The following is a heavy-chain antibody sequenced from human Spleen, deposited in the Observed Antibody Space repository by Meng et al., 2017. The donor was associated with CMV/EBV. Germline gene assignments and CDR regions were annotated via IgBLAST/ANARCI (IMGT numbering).Heavy chain of an antibody. D-gene: IGHD6-6*01. CDR1: GGSFSGYY. CDR3: AKDPYSSSSPGSSDY. CDR2: INHSGST. J-gene: IGHJ4*02. Sequence: SETLSLTCAVYGGSFSGYYWSWIRQPPGKGLEWIGEINHSGSTNYNPSLKSRVTISVDTSKNQFSLKLSSVTAADTAVYYCAKDPYSSSSPGSSDYWGQGTLVTVSS. V-gene: IGHV4-34*01.